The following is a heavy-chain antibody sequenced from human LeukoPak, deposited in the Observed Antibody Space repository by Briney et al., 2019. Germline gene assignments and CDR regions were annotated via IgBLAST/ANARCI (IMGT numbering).Heavy chain of an antibody. D-gene: IGHD3-3*01. CDR3: ARGDHYDFWSGYYKFDY. V-gene: IGHV3-23*01. J-gene: IGHJ4*02. CDR2: ISGSGGST. CDR1: GFTFSSYA. Sequence: GGSLRLSCAASGFTFSSYAMSWVRQAPGKGLEWVSAISGSGGSTYYADSVKGRFTISRDNSKNTLYLQMNSLRAEDTAVYYCARGDHYDFWSGYYKFDYWGQGTLVTVSS.